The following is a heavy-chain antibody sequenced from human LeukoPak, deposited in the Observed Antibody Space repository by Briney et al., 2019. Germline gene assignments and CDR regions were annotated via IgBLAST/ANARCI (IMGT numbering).Heavy chain of an antibody. Sequence: GGSLRLSCAASGFTFSSYAMSWVRQAPGKGLEWVSAISGSGGSTYYADSVKGRFTISRDNSKNTLYLQMNSLRAEDTAVYYCAKDPEYDILTGPDYWGQGTLVTVSS. J-gene: IGHJ4*02. CDR1: GFTFSSYA. CDR3: AKDPEYDILTGPDY. V-gene: IGHV3-23*01. D-gene: IGHD3-9*01. CDR2: ISGSGGST.